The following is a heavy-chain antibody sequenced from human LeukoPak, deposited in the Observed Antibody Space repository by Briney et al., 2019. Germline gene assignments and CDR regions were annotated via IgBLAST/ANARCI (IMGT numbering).Heavy chain of an antibody. CDR3: ARHAIGYCSSTSCYRSGLDY. CDR1: GGSFSGYY. CDR2: INHSGSS. J-gene: IGHJ4*02. V-gene: IGHV4-34*01. D-gene: IGHD2-2*02. Sequence: PSETLSLTCAVYGGSFSGYYWSWIRQPPGKGLEWIGEINHSGSSNYNPSLKSRVTISVDTSKNQFSLKLSSVTAADTAVYYCARHAIGYCSSTSCYRSGLDYWGQGTLVTVSS.